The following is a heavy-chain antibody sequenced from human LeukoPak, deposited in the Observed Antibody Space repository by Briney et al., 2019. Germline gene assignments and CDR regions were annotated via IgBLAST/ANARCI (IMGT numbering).Heavy chain of an antibody. J-gene: IGHJ4*02. Sequence: ASVKVSCKLSGNTLRELPIQWVRQAGGKGLEWVAGFDSENAEIVYAQKFQGRVTMTEDTSTNTAYMELTSLTSDDTALYYCATRGSDFWSGFDFWGQGTQVTVSS. D-gene: IGHD3-3*01. CDR2: FDSENAEI. CDR3: ATRGSDFWSGFDF. V-gene: IGHV1-24*01. CDR1: GNTLRELP.